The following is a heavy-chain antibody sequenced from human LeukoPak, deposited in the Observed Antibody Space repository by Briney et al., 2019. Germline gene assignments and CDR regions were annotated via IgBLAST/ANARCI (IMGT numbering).Heavy chain of an antibody. CDR3: ARDGSGNWFDP. Sequence: GGSLRLSCAASGFTFSSYTMNWARQAPGKGLEWVSSISSSSSYIYYADSVEGRFTISRDNAKNSLYLQMNSLRAEDTGIYYCARDGSGNWFDPWGQGTLVTVSS. D-gene: IGHD3-10*01. CDR1: GFTFSSYT. CDR2: ISSSSSYI. V-gene: IGHV3-21*01. J-gene: IGHJ5*02.